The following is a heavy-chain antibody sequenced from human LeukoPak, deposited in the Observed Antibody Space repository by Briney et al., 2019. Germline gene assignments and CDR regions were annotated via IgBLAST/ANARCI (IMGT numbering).Heavy chain of an antibody. CDR3: ARLHALGAEEFDP. J-gene: IGHJ5*02. CDR1: GGSTSGHY. CDR2: IRYTGST. Sequence: SETLSLTCTVSGGSTSGHYWSWIRQSPGKGLEWIGYIRYTGSTNYNPSLNSRVTMSVDTPHNQFSLRLTSVTAADTAVYYCARLHALGAEEFDPWGQGALVTVSS. D-gene: IGHD3-16*01. V-gene: IGHV4-59*11.